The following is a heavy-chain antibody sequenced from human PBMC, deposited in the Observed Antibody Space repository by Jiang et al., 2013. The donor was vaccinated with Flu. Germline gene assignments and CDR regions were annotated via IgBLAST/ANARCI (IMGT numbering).Heavy chain of an antibody. CDR2: VDPEDGET. D-gene: IGHD3-3*01. CDR3: ATENPAFSYFGAVKGYYYYMDV. CDR1: GYTFTDYY. V-gene: IGHV1-69-2*01. Sequence: AEVKKPGATVKISCKVSGYTFTDYYMHWVQQAPGKGLEWMGLVDPEDGETIYAEKFQGRVTITADTSTDTAYMELSSLRSEDTAVYYCATENPAFSYFGAVKGYYYYMDVWGKGTTVTVSS. J-gene: IGHJ6*03.